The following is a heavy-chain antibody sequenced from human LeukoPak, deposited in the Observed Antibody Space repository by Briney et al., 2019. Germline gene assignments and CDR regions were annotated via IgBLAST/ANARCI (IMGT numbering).Heavy chain of an antibody. Sequence: PGGSLRLSCAASGFTFSSYAMHWVRQAPGKGLEWVAVISYDGSNKYYADSAKGRFTISRDNSKNTLYLQMNSLRAEDTAVYYCARDGEATADGNWYFDLWGRGTLVTVSS. CDR3: ARDGEATADGNWYFDL. J-gene: IGHJ2*01. CDR1: GFTFSSYA. D-gene: IGHD5-12*01. V-gene: IGHV3-30-3*01. CDR2: ISYDGSNK.